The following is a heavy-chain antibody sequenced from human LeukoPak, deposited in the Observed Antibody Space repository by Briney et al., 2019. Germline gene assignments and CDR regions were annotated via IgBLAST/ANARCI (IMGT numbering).Heavy chain of an antibody. V-gene: IGHV3-48*01. Sequence: GGSLRLSCAASGFTFSSYSMNWVRQAPGKGLEWVSYISSSSSTIYYADSVKGRFTISRDNPKNTLYLQMNSLRAEDTAVYYCAKDVRRGVYYWGQGTLVTVSS. CDR3: AKDVRRGVYY. J-gene: IGHJ4*02. CDR2: ISSSSSTI. CDR1: GFTFSSYS. D-gene: IGHD3-16*01.